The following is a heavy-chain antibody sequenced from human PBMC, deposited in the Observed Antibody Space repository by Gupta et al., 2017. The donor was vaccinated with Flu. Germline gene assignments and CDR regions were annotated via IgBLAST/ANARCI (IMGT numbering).Heavy chain of an antibody. V-gene: IGHV1-18*04. Sequence: QAQLVQSGAEVKKPGASLKVSCKASGYSFTNYLITWVRQAPGQGLEWVGWITTYNGDTNYEQKFKGRVTMTTDTSTGTAYMELRSLGFDDTAVYYCARDRSLQDAFDIWGEWTMVTVSS. J-gene: IGHJ3*02. D-gene: IGHD6-13*01. CDR1: GYSFTNYL. CDR2: ITTYNGDT. CDR3: ARDRSLQDAFDI.